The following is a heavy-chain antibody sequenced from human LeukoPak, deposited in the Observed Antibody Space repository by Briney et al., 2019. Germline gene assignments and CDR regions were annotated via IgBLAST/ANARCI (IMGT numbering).Heavy chain of an antibody. D-gene: IGHD3-3*01. J-gene: IGHJ4*02. CDR3: ARGHSDFGVLNPVDY. V-gene: IGHV1-2*02. Sequence: ASVKVSCKASGYTFTGYYMHWVRQAPGQGLEWMGWIIPDSGDTHYAQKFQGRVSVTSDTSIRTAYMDLSRLRSDDTAVYYCARGHSDFGVLNPVDYWGQGTLVTVSS. CDR2: IIPDSGDT. CDR1: GYTFTGYY.